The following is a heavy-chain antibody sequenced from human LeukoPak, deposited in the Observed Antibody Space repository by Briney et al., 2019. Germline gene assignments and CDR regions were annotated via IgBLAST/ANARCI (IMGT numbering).Heavy chain of an antibody. Sequence: GGSLRLSCAASGFTFSSYEMHWVRQAPGKGLEWASYISSSGSTIYYADSVKGRFTISRDNAKNSLYLQMNSLRAEDTAVYYCAKDGYYYDSSGYYYWDYWGQGTLVTVSS. V-gene: IGHV3-48*03. D-gene: IGHD3-22*01. CDR3: AKDGYYYDSSGYYYWDY. J-gene: IGHJ4*02. CDR2: ISSSGSTI. CDR1: GFTFSSYE.